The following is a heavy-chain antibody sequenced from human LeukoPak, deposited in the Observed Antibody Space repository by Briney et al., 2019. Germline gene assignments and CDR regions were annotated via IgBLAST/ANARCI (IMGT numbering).Heavy chain of an antibody. CDR2: IYYRGST. CDR1: GDSFSSSSYY. CDR3: ASHSIGVVVAAVFGGFDY. J-gene: IGHJ4*02. D-gene: IGHD2-15*01. Sequence: SETLSLTCTVSGDSFSSSSYYWGWIRQPPGKGLEWIGSIYYRGSTYYNPSLKSRVTISVDTSKNQFSVKLSSVTAADTAVYYCASHSIGVVVAAVFGGFDYWGQGTLVTVSS. V-gene: IGHV4-39*01.